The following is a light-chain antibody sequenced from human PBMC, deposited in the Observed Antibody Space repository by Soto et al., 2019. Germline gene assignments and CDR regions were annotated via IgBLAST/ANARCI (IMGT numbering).Light chain of an antibody. J-gene: IGKJ3*01. CDR1: QTINTW. V-gene: IGKV1-5*03. Sequence: DNQMTQSPSTLSASVGDRVTITCRASQTINTWLAWYQQKPGKAPKLLIYRASNLVSGVPSRFSGSGSGTEFTLTISSLQPDDFSIYYCQQYETYSGTFGPGTKVDI. CDR3: QQYETYSGT. CDR2: RAS.